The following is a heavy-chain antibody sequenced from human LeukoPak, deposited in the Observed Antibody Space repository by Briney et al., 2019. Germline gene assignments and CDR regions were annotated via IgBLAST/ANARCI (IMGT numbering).Heavy chain of an antibody. CDR2: ISSSTSYI. CDR3: ARAGGSTVSHSDY. Sequence: GGSLRPSCAASGFTFSSYSMNWIRQAPGKGPEWVSSISSSTSYIYYADSVKGRFTISKDNAKNSLYLQMNSLRAEDTAVYYCARAGGSTVSHSDYWGQGTLVTVSS. V-gene: IGHV3-21*01. CDR1: GFTFSSYS. D-gene: IGHD4-17*01. J-gene: IGHJ4*02.